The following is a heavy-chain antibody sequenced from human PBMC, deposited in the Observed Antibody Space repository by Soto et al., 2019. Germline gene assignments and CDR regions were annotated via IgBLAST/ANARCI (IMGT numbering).Heavy chain of an antibody. J-gene: IGHJ4*02. CDR1: GFTFSSYA. D-gene: IGHD1-26*01. CDR2: ISSNGGST. CDR3: VKPGSYSYYFDY. V-gene: IGHV3-64D*06. Sequence: GVSLGLSCSASGFTFSSYAMHWVRQAPGKGLEYVSAISSNGGSTYYADSVKGRFTISRDNSKNTLYLQMSSLRAEETAVYYCVKPGSYSYYFDYWGQGTLVTVSS.